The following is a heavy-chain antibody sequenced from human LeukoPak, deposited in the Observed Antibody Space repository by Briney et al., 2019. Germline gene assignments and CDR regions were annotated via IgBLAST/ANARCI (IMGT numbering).Heavy chain of an antibody. Sequence: PGGSLRLSCAASGFTFSSYSMNWVRQAPGKGLEWVSSISSSGSYIYYADSVKGRFTISRDNAKNSLYLQMNSLRAEDTAVYYCAREEDSGGWYGGGIDHWGQGTLVTVSS. CDR1: GFTFSSYS. V-gene: IGHV3-21*01. D-gene: IGHD6-19*01. CDR3: AREEDSGGWYGGGIDH. J-gene: IGHJ4*02. CDR2: ISSSGSYI.